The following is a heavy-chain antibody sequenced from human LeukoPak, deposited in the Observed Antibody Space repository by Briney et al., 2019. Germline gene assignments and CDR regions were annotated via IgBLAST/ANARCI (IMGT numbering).Heavy chain of an antibody. Sequence: PGGSLRLSCAASGFIFSSYVMSWVRRAPGKGLEWVSTISGSGYSTYYADSVKGRFTISRDNSKNTLYLQMNSLRAEDTAVYYCAEVEYSSSSNAFDIWGQGTMVTVSS. D-gene: IGHD6-6*01. CDR1: GFIFSSYV. CDR2: ISGSGYST. CDR3: AEVEYSSSSNAFDI. V-gene: IGHV3-23*01. J-gene: IGHJ3*02.